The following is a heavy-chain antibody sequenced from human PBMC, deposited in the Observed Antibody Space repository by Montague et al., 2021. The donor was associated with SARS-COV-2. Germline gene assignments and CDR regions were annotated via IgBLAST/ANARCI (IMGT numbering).Heavy chain of an antibody. CDR3: ASSHCGGDCY. D-gene: IGHD2-21*02. V-gene: IGHV4-61*02. CDR2: IHTSGST. J-gene: IGHJ4*02. CDR1: GGSINYGSYF. Sequence: TLSLTCTVSGGSINYGSYFWTWIRQPAGKGLEWIGRIHTSGSTNYSPSLKSRVAISIDTSKDQFSLELSSVTAADTAVYYCASSHCGGDCYSGQGTLVTVSS.